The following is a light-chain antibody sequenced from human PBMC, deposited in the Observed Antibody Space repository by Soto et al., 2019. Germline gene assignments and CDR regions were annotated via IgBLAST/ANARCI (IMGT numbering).Light chain of an antibody. CDR1: SSDFGGYNY. CDR2: EVS. CDR3: SSYAGSNNPYV. V-gene: IGLV2-8*01. J-gene: IGLJ1*01. Sequence: QSVLTQPPSASGSPGQSVTISCTGTSSDFGGYNYVSWYQQHPGKAPKLMIYEVSKRPSGVPDRFSGSKSGNTASLTVSGFQAEDEADYYCSSYAGSNNPYVFGTGTKVTVL.